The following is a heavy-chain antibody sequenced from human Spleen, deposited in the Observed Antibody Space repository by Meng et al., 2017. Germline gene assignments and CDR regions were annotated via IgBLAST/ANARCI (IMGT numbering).Heavy chain of an antibody. D-gene: IGHD6-13*01. CDR3: AKAHYSSNWYGFDY. CDR2: IGPAGDT. Sequence: GGSLRLSCAASGFTFSNNDMQWVRQPTGKRLEWVSVIGPAGDTYFPGSVKGRFTISRDNAKNSLYLQMNSLRTEDMALYYCAKAHYSSNWYGFDYWGQGTLVTVSS. CDR1: GFTFSNND. V-gene: IGHV3-13*01. J-gene: IGHJ4*02.